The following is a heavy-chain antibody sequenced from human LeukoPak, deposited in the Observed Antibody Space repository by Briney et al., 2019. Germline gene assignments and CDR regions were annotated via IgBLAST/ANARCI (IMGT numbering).Heavy chain of an antibody. CDR1: GFTFSSFG. CDR3: AKGRYSSSSAYFDY. V-gene: IGHV3-23*01. CDR2: ISGGGGTI. Sequence: GGSLRLSCAASGFTFSSFGMSWVRQAPGKGLEWISTISGGGGTIYYADSVRGRFAISRDNSMDTLSLQMNSLGAEDTALHYCAKGRYSSSSAYFDYWGQGALVTVSS. J-gene: IGHJ4*02. D-gene: IGHD6-6*01.